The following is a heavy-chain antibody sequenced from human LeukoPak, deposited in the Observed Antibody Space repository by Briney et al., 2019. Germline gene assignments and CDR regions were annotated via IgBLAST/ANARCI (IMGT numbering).Heavy chain of an antibody. CDR1: GFTFSSYS. CDR3: ARDLRRGSYLNWFDP. D-gene: IGHD1-26*01. Sequence: PGGSLRLSCAASGFTFSSYSMNWVRQAPGKGLEWVSSISSSSSYIYYAVSVKGRFTISRDNAKNSLYLQMNSLRAEDTAVYYCARDLRRGSYLNWFDPWGQGTLVTVSS. CDR2: ISSSSSYI. J-gene: IGHJ5*02. V-gene: IGHV3-21*04.